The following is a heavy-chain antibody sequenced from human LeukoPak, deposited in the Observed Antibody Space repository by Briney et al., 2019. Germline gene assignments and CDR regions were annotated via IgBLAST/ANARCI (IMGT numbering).Heavy chain of an antibody. CDR3: ATRGYCSSTSCYKYGMDV. D-gene: IGHD2-2*02. J-gene: IGHJ6*02. CDR1: GYTLTELS. Sequence: ASVRVSCKVSGYTLTELSMHWVRQAPGKGLEWMGGSDPEDGETIYAQKFQGRVTMTEDTSTDTAYMELSSLRSEDTAVYYCATRGYCSSTSCYKYGMDVWGQGTTVTVSS. CDR2: SDPEDGET. V-gene: IGHV1-24*01.